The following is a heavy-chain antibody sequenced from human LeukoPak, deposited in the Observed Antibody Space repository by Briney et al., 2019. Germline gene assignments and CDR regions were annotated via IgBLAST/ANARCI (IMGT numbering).Heavy chain of an antibody. D-gene: IGHD6-13*01. CDR1: GYTFTSYD. V-gene: IGHV1-8*03. Sequence: GASVKVSCKASGYTFTSYDINWVRQSTGQGLEWMGWMNPNSGNTGYAQKFQGRVTITRNTSISTAYMELSSLRSEDTAVYYCARNQQPLMNWFDPWGQGTLVTVSS. J-gene: IGHJ5*02. CDR3: ARNQQPLMNWFDP. CDR2: MNPNSGNT.